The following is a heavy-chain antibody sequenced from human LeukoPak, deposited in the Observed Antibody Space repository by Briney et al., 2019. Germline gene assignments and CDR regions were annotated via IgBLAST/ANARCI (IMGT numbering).Heavy chain of an antibody. V-gene: IGHV4-59*01. Sequence: PSETLSLTCTVSGGSISTYYWSWIRQPPGKGLEWIGYIYYSGNSNYNPSLKSRVSISVDTSKNQFLLKLSSVTDADTAVYYCAGLGASGNGYLSWFDPWGQGTLVTVSS. CDR2: IYYSGNS. CDR3: AGLGASGNGYLSWFDP. CDR1: GGSISTYY. D-gene: IGHD2-21*01. J-gene: IGHJ5*02.